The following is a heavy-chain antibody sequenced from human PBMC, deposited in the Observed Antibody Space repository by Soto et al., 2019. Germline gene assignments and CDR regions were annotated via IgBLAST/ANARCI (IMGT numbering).Heavy chain of an antibody. V-gene: IGHV3-53*02. J-gene: IGHJ6*02. D-gene: IGHD6-6*01. Sequence: EVQLVETGGGLIQPGGSLRLSCAASGFTVSSNYISWVRQAPGKGLEWVSVIYSGGSTYYADSVKGRFTISRDNSKNTLYLQMNSLSAEDTAVYYCARVSYSSSSRGMDVWGQGTTVTVSS. CDR3: ARVSYSSSSRGMDV. CDR2: IYSGGST. CDR1: GFTVSSNY.